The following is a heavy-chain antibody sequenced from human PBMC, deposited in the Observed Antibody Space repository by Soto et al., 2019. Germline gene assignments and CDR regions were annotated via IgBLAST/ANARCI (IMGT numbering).Heavy chain of an antibody. V-gene: IGHV1-18*01. CDR1: GYIFSNYG. CDR2: ISTNNGNT. J-gene: IGHJ5*02. D-gene: IGHD1-1*01. Sequence: QVQLVQSVAEVKKPGASVKVSCKASGYIFSNYGISWVRQAPGQGLEWMGWISTNNGNTNTAQKFQARITMTTYTSTTTDYMELRSLTSDDTAVYYCARDLDNDGGSDTWFDPWGQGTLVTVSS. CDR3: ARDLDNDGGSDTWFDP.